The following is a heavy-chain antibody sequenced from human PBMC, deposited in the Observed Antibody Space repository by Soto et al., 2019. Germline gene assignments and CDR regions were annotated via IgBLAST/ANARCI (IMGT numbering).Heavy chain of an antibody. CDR2: IKAGGGDT. Sequence: EVQLLGSGGGLVRPGGSLRLSCIASGFTFGNYPMSWVRQAPGKGLEWVSAIKAGGGDTYYAHSVKGRFTISRDNFKNTLYLQMNSLTVDDTAMYYCKREVVASSIPGADFWGQGALVTVSA. V-gene: IGHV3-23*01. J-gene: IGHJ4*02. CDR3: KREVVASSIPGADF. CDR1: GFTFGNYP. D-gene: IGHD5-12*01.